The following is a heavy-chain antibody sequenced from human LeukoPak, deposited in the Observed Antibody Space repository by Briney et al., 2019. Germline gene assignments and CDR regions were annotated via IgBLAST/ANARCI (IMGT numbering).Heavy chain of an antibody. Sequence: GGSLRLSCAASGFTFSSYAMSWVRQAPGKGLEWVSLISGRGDDTYYADFVKGRFIISRDNSKNTLYLQMNSLKAEDTAVYYCAKIRDFWSGPYYFDYWGQGTLVTVSS. V-gene: IGHV3-23*01. J-gene: IGHJ4*02. CDR3: AKIRDFWSGPYYFDY. CDR1: GFTFSSYA. D-gene: IGHD3-3*01. CDR2: ISGRGDDT.